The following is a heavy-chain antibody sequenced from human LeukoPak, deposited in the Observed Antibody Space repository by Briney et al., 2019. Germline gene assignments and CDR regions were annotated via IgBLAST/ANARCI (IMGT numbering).Heavy chain of an antibody. CDR3: ARWSGESMGI. D-gene: IGHD3-10*01. J-gene: IGHJ3*02. Sequence: PSETLSLTCTVSGGSISNYYWSWIRQPPGKGLEWIGYIYYSGSTNYNPSLRSRVTMSVDTSKNQFSLRLSSVTAADTAVYYCARWSGESMGIWGQGTMVTVSS. CDR2: IYYSGST. V-gene: IGHV4-59*01. CDR1: GGSISNYY.